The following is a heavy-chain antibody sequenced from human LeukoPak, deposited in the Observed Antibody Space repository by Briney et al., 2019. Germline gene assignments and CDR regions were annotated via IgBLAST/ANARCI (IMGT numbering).Heavy chain of an antibody. D-gene: IGHD2-15*01. V-gene: IGHV3-74*01. Sequence: PGGSLRLSCAASGFTFSDTWMHWVRQAPGEGLVWVSRIRSDGSDTRYAESVKGRFTISRDNAKNTLYLQMNSLRAEDTAVYYCAKEVEVLTPHAFDIWGQGTMVTVSS. J-gene: IGHJ3*02. CDR3: AKEVEVLTPHAFDI. CDR2: IRSDGSDT. CDR1: GFTFSDTW.